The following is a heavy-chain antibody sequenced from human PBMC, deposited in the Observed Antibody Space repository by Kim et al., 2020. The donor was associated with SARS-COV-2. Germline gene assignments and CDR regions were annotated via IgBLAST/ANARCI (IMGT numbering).Heavy chain of an antibody. Sequence: GGSLRLSCAASGFTFSSYAMHWVRQAPGKGLEWVSVISDDGSNKYYADSVKGRFTISRDNSKNTLYLQMNSLRAEDTAVYYCAKESGSGSYYAWTYYYYGMEVWGRGTTVTVSS. D-gene: IGHD3-10*01. J-gene: IGHJ6*02. CDR2: ISDDGSNK. CDR1: GFTFSSYA. V-gene: IGHV3-30*18. CDR3: AKESGSGSYYAWTYYYYGMEV.